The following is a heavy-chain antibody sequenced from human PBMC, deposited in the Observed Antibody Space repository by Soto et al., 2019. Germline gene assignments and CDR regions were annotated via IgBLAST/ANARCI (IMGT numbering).Heavy chain of an antibody. CDR3: ARVHVMVVAGSTFDY. CDR2: ISHGGTT. J-gene: IGHJ4*01. Sequence: SESLALTCTVSGYSISSSSYWAWIRQPPGKGPEWIASISHGGTTFYNPSLKSRITISDDTSNNQFSLKLTSVTAAETAVYYCARVHVMVVAGSTFDYWGHGTLVTVSS. D-gene: IGHD6-19*01. CDR1: GYSISSSSY. V-gene: IGHV4-38-2*02.